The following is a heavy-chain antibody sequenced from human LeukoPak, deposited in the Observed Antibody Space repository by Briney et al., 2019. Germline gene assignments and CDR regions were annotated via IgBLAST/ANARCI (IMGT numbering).Heavy chain of an antibody. CDR1: GGSISSSSYH. Sequence: SETLSLTCTVSGGSISSSSYHWGWIRQPPGKGLEWIGSIYYSGSTYYNPSLKSRVTISVDTSKNQFSLKLSSVTAADTAVYYCARARFWSGYYTAYYFDYWGQGTLVTVSS. D-gene: IGHD3-3*01. CDR2: IYYSGST. V-gene: IGHV4-39*07. CDR3: ARARFWSGYYTAYYFDY. J-gene: IGHJ4*02.